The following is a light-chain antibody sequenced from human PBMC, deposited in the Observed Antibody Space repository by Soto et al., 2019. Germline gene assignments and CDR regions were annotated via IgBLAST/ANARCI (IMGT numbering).Light chain of an antibody. J-gene: IGKJ2*01. V-gene: IGKV4-1*01. CDR2: WAS. CDR3: QQYESTPPT. Sequence: DLVMTQAPDSLAVSLGERATINCKSRQSVLYSSNNKNYLAWYQQRPGQPPKLLIYWASTRESGVPDRFSGSGSGTDFTLTITSLQAEDLGVYYCQQYESTPPTFGQGNKLEI. CDR1: QSVLYSSNNKNY.